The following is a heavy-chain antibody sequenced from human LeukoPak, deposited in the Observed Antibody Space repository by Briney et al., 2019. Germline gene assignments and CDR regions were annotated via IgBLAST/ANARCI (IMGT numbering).Heavy chain of an antibody. CDR3: ASLSTIVGATAAFDI. CDR1: GGSISSGDYY. J-gene: IGHJ3*02. Sequence: SETLSLTCTVSGGSISSGDYYWSWIRQPPGKGLEWIGYIYYSGSTYYNPSLKSRVTISVDTSKNQFSLKLSSVTAADTAVYYCASLSTIVGATAAFDIWGQGTMVTVSS. D-gene: IGHD1-26*01. V-gene: IGHV4-30-4*08. CDR2: IYYSGST.